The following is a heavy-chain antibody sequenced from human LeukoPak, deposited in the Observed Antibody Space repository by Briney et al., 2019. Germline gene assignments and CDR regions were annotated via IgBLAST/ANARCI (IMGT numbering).Heavy chain of an antibody. J-gene: IGHJ4*02. CDR2: IYYSGST. CDR3: ATDDFWSGYYAHY. Sequence: SETLSLTCTASGGSISSSSYYWGWIRQPPGKGLEWIGSIYYSGSTYYNPSLKSRVTISVDTSKNQFSLKLSSVTAADTAVYYCATDDFWSGYYAHYWGQGTLVTVSS. CDR1: GGSISSSSYY. D-gene: IGHD3-3*01. V-gene: IGHV4-39*01.